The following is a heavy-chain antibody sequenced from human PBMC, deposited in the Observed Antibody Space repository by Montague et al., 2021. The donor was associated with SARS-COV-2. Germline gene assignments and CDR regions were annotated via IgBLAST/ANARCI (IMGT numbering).Heavy chain of an antibody. D-gene: IGHD6-19*01. V-gene: IGHV4-39*07. CDR1: GGSISTSPYF. Sequence: SETLYLTCTVSGGSISTSPYFWGWIRQPPGKGLEWIGSIYYSGSTYYNPSLKSRVAISIDTSENQFSLKLSSVTAADTAVYYCARGNRIAVAGTDFDYWGQGTLVTVSP. CDR3: ARGNRIAVAGTDFDY. CDR2: IYYSGST. J-gene: IGHJ4*02.